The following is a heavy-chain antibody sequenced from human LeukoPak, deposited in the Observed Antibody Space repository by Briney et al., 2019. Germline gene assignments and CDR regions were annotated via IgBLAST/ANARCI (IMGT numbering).Heavy chain of an antibody. V-gene: IGHV3-21*01. D-gene: IGHD2-15*01. J-gene: IGHJ5*02. CDR3: ARGIGYCSGGSCDTNNRFDP. CDR1: GFTFSSYS. Sequence: PGGSLRLSCAASGFTFSSYSMNWVREAPGKGLWWVSSISSSSSYIYYADSVKGRFTISRDNAKNSLYLQMTSLRAEDTAVYYCARGIGYCSGGSCDTNNRFDPWGQGTLVTVSS. CDR2: ISSSSSYI.